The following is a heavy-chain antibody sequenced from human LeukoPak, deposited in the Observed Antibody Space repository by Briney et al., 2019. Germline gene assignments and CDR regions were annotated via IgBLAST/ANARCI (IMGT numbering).Heavy chain of an antibody. D-gene: IGHD4-11*01. V-gene: IGHV1-69*05. CDR1: GYTFTSYG. CDR3: ARGPADYPYYSYYYMDV. Sequence: ASVKVSFKASGYTFTSYGISWVRQAPGQGLEWMGGLIPIFGTANYAQKFQGRVTITTDESTSTAYMELSSLRSEDTAVYYCARGPADYPYYSYYYMDVWGKGTTVTVSS. CDR2: LIPIFGTA. J-gene: IGHJ6*03.